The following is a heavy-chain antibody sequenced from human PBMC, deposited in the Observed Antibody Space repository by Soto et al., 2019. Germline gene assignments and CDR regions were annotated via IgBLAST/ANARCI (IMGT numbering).Heavy chain of an antibody. J-gene: IGHJ6*02. CDR3: ARDRLMATAGTARHYFGLDV. Sequence: SETLSLTCTVSGGSIRSGGYYWSWVRQNPRRGLEWIGNIYYSGNTYYNPPLKSRLTISVDTSKNQFSLNLSSVTAADTAVYYCARDRLMATAGTARHYFGLDVWGQGATVTVSS. CDR2: IYYSGNT. V-gene: IGHV4-31*03. CDR1: GGSIRSGGYY. D-gene: IGHD5-18*01.